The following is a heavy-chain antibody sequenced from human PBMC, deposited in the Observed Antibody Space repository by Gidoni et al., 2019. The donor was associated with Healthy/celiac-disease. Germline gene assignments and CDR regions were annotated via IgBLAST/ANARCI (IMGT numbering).Heavy chain of an antibody. CDR2: ISSSSSYI. CDR1: GFTGSSYS. Sequence: EVQLVESGGGLVKPGGSLRLSCAASGFTGSSYSMNWVRQAPGKGLEWFSSISSSSSYISYADSVKGRFTISRDNAKNSLYLQMNSLRAEDTAVYYCARDWTGLLQLGVDYWGQGTLVTVSS. J-gene: IGHJ4*02. V-gene: IGHV3-21*01. CDR3: ARDWTGLLQLGVDY. D-gene: IGHD3-9*01.